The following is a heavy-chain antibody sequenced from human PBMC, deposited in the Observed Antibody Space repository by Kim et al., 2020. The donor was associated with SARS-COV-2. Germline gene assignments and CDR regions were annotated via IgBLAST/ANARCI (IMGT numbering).Heavy chain of an antibody. V-gene: IGHV3-21*01. CDR3: ARGGRVDLRVDY. Sequence: GGSLRLSCAASGFTFSSYSMNWVRQAPGKGLEWVSSISSSSSYIYYADSVKGRFTISRDNAQNSLYLQMNSLRAEDTAVYYCARGGRVDLRVDYWGQGTLVTVSS. CDR1: GFTFSSYS. CDR2: ISSSSSYI. D-gene: IGHD3-16*01. J-gene: IGHJ4*02.